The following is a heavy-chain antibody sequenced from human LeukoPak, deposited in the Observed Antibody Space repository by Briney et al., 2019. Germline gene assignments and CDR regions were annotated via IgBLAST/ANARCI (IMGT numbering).Heavy chain of an antibody. D-gene: IGHD3-10*01. J-gene: IGHJ6*02. CDR2: IFPRDADV. V-gene: IGHV5-51*01. CDR3: VRSLPGTLLRGYGMDV. Sequence: GESLTISCKTSGYTFTSYWGGWVRQTPGKGLECMGVIFPRDADVRYSPSFQGQVTISADKSTNTAYLHWGSLKASDSAMYYCVRSLPGTLLRGYGMDVWGPGTTVTVS. CDR1: GYTFTSYW.